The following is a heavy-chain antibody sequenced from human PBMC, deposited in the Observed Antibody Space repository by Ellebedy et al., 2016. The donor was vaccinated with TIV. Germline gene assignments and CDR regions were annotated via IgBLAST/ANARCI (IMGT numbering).Heavy chain of an antibody. J-gene: IGHJ4*02. D-gene: IGHD6-19*01. V-gene: IGHV4-34*01. CDR3: AEGRSGWYYFDY. Sequence: SETLSLTCAVYGGSFTGYYSSWIRQPPGKGLEWIGEINQSGSATYNPSLKGRVTISVDMSKNQFSLRLTSVTAADTAVYYCAEGRSGWYYFDYWGQGTLVTVSS. CDR1: GGSFTGYY. CDR2: INQSGSA.